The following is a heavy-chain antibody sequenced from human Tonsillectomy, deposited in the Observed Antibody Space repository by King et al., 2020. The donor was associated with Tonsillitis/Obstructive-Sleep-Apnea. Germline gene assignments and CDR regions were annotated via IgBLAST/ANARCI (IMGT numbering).Heavy chain of an antibody. J-gene: IGHJ5*02. CDR2: IYHSGST. D-gene: IGHD6-13*01. CDR1: GDSISSSYW. CDR3: AREIPAAGTNWFDP. V-gene: IGHV4-4*02. Sequence: QLQESGPGLVKPSGTLSLTCAVSGDSISSSYWWSWVRQPPGKGLEWIGEIYHSGSTNYNPSLKSRVPISLDKSKNQFSLKLRSVTAADTAVYFCAREIPAAGTNWFDPWGQGTLVTVSS.